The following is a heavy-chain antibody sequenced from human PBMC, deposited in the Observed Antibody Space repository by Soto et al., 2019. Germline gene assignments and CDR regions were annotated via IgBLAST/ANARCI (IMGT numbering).Heavy chain of an antibody. CDR1: GGTFGSYA. Sequence: QVQLVQSGAEVKKPGSSVKVSCKASGGTFGSYAISWVRQAPGQGLEWMGGIIPITATANYAQKFQGRVTITAEESTGTAAMQLGTLRSEDTAVYYCARSQGSRTSLEIYYYYYYGMDVWGQGTTVTVSS. CDR3: ARSQGSRTSLEIYYYYYYGMDV. J-gene: IGHJ6*02. V-gene: IGHV1-69*01. CDR2: IIPITATA. D-gene: IGHD2-2*01.